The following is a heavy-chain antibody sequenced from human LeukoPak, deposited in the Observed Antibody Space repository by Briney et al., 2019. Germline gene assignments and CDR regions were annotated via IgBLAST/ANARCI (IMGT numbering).Heavy chain of an antibody. V-gene: IGHV3-15*01. CDR1: GSTFNNAW. D-gene: IGHD6-13*01. J-gene: IGHJ4*02. CDR3: TTDRIVAVGPQFDY. CDR2: IKSKTDGGTT. Sequence: GGSLRLSCAASGSTFNNAWMSWVRQAPGKGLEWVARIKSKTDGGTTDYAAPVKGRFTVSRDDSKSTLYLQMNSLKAEDTAMYYCTTDRIVAVGPQFDYWGQGTLVTVSS.